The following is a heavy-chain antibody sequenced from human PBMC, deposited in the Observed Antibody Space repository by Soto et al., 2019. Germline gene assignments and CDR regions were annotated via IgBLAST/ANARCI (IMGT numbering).Heavy chain of an antibody. CDR3: ARESDTSMVDY. CDR1: GYNYSAYY. V-gene: IGHV1-8*01. D-gene: IGHD5-18*01. J-gene: IGHJ4*02. Sequence: QVPLVQSGAEVKKPGASVKVSCQTSGYNYSAYYFNWVRQAAGQGPEWMGWLNPRNGQSGYVQKFRGRVTMTRDTSIATVYLELSRLTYEDTAMYFCARESDTSMVDYWGQGALVTVSS. CDR2: LNPRNGQS.